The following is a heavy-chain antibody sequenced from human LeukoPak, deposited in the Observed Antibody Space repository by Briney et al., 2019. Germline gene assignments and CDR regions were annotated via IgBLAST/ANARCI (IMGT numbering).Heavy chain of an antibody. D-gene: IGHD3-10*01. CDR1: RFTLSSYS. CDR3: AKEGYYYDSGNYYFMDV. J-gene: IGHJ6*03. CDR2: ISSSSSYI. Sequence: GGSLRLSCAASRFTLSSYSMNWVRQAPGKGLEWVSSISSSSSYIYYADSLKGRFTISRDNSKNTLYLQMNSLRAEDTAVYYCAKEGYYYDSGNYYFMDVWGKGTTVTISS. V-gene: IGHV3-21*04.